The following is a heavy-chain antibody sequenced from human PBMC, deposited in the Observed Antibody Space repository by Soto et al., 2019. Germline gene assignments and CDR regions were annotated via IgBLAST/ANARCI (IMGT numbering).Heavy chain of an antibody. D-gene: IGHD3-22*01. J-gene: IGHJ5*02. CDR1: GFTFSGSA. CDR2: IRSKANSYAT. CDR3: TRPRDYCDSSGYYYWFDP. V-gene: IGHV3-73*01. Sequence: PGGSLRLSCAASGFTFSGSAMHWVRQASGKGLEWVGRIRSKANSYATAYAESVKGRFTVSRDDSKNTAYLQMNSLKTEDTAVYYCTRPRDYCDSSGYYYWFDPWGQGTLVTVSS.